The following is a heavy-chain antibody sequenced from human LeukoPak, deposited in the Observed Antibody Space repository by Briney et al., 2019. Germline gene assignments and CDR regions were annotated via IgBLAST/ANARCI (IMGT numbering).Heavy chain of an antibody. V-gene: IGHV1-18*01. CDR2: INTYNGNT. Sequence: GASVKVSCKASGYTFNTYEIAWVRQAPGQGLEWMGWINTYNGNTNYAQKVQGRVTMTTDTSTSTGYMELRNLRSDDTAVYHCARLAVGSSWFHDYWGQGTLVTVSS. D-gene: IGHD6-13*01. CDR1: GYTFNTYE. CDR3: ARLAVGSSWFHDY. J-gene: IGHJ4*02.